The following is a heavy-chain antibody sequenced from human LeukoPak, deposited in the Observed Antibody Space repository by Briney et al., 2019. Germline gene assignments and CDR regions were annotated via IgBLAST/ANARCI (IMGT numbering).Heavy chain of an antibody. D-gene: IGHD1-14*01. Sequence: GGSLRLSCAASGFNFRNDGMSWVRQAPGKGLEWLAAIWYDGSEKYYADSVQGRFTISRDNSRNALYLQMDSLRAEDTAVYYCARDRNFPAYYFDYWGQGTLVTVSS. J-gene: IGHJ4*02. V-gene: IGHV3-33*01. CDR1: GFNFRNDG. CDR3: ARDRNFPAYYFDY. CDR2: IWYDGSEK.